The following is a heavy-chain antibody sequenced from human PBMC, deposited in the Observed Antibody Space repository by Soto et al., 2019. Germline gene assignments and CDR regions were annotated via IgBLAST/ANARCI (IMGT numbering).Heavy chain of an antibody. V-gene: IGHV3-15*01. D-gene: IGHD3-22*01. CDR1: GFTFSNAW. CDR3: TTYYYDSSGYYLDY. CDR2: IKSKTDGGTT. Sequence: KTGGSLRLSCAASGFTFSNAWMSWVRQAPGKGLEWVGRIKSKTDGGTTDYAAPVKGRFTISRDDSKNTLYLQMNSLKTEDTAVYYCTTYYYDSSGYYLDYWGQGTLVTVSS. J-gene: IGHJ4*02.